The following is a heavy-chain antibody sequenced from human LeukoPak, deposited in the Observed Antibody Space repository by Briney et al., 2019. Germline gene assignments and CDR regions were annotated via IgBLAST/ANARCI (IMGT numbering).Heavy chain of an antibody. D-gene: IGHD6-19*01. Sequence: SETLSLTCAVYGGSFSGYYWSWIRQPPGKGLEWIGEINHSGSTNYNPSLKSRVTISVDTSKNQFSLKLSSVTAADTAVYYCAGNGYSSGWYRDYWGQGTVVTVSP. CDR2: INHSGST. V-gene: IGHV4-34*01. J-gene: IGHJ4*02. CDR3: AGNGYSSGWYRDY. CDR1: GGSFSGYY.